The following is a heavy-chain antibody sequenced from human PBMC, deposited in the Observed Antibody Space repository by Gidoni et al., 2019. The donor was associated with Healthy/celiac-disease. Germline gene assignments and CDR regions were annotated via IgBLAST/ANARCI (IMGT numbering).Heavy chain of an antibody. CDR3: ARAIVVVPAARASTHIDY. J-gene: IGHJ4*02. CDR1: GGSFSGYY. Sequence: QVQLQQWGAGLLKPSETLSLTCAVYGGSFSGYYWSWIRQPPGKGLEWIGEINHSGSTNYNPSLKSRVTISVDTSKNQFSLKLSSVTAADTAVYYCARAIVVVPAARASTHIDYWGQGTLVTVSS. D-gene: IGHD2-2*01. CDR2: INHSGST. V-gene: IGHV4-34*01.